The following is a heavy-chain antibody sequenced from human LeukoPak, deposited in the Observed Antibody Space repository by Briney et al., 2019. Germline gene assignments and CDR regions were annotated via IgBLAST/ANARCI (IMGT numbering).Heavy chain of an antibody. V-gene: IGHV1-18*04. CDR3: ARDQGDIVVVPDAFDI. D-gene: IGHD2-2*01. Sequence: ASVKVSCKASGYTFTSYGISWVRQAPGQGLEWMGWISAYNGNTNYAQKLQGRVTMTTDTSTSTAYMELRSLRSDDTAVYYCARDQGDIVVVPDAFDIWGQGTMVTVPS. J-gene: IGHJ3*02. CDR1: GYTFTSYG. CDR2: ISAYNGNT.